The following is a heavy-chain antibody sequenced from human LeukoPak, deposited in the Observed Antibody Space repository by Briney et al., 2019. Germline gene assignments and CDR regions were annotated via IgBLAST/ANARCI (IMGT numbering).Heavy chain of an antibody. Sequence: SVKVSCKASGYTFPSYAISWVRQAPGQGLEWMGGIIPIFGTANYAQKFQGRVTITTDESTSTAYMELSSLRSEDMAVYYCARGTTVTTRYYYYYYMDVWGKGTTVTVSS. CDR3: ARGTTVTTRYYYYYYMDV. CDR1: GYTFPSYA. J-gene: IGHJ6*03. V-gene: IGHV1-69*05. CDR2: IIPIFGTA. D-gene: IGHD4-11*01.